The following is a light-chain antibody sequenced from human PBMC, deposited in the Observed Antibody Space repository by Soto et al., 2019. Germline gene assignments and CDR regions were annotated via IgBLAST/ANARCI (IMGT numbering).Light chain of an antibody. CDR1: QSVSSN. CDR2: GAS. V-gene: IGKV3-20*01. CDR3: QQYTADSPIT. Sequence: EVVVTQSPATLSVSPGERATLSCRASQSVSSNLAWYQQKPGQAPRLLIYGASSRASGVPDRFTGGGSGTDFTLTIRRLEPEDFAVYYCQQYTADSPITFGQGTRLEI. J-gene: IGKJ5*01.